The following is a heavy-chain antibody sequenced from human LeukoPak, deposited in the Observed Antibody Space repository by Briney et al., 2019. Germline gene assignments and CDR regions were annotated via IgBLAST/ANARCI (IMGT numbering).Heavy chain of an antibody. CDR3: ARGAYQERLRFLEWSNARPYYFDY. CDR1: GYTFTSYD. CDR2: MNPNSGNT. Sequence: ASVKVSCKASGYTFTSYDINWVRQATGQGLEWMGWMNPNSGNTGYAQKFQGRVTMTRNTSISTAYMELSSLRSEDTAVYYCARGAYQERLRFLEWSNARPYYFDYWGQGTLVTVSS. V-gene: IGHV1-8*01. D-gene: IGHD3-3*01. J-gene: IGHJ4*02.